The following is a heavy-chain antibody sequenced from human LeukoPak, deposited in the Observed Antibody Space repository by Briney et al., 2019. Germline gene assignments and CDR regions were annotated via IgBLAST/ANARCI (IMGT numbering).Heavy chain of an antibody. Sequence: ASVKVSCKASGGTFSSYEISWVRQAPGQGLEWMGGIIPMFGTAKYAQKFQGRVTITADKSTSTAYMELSSLRSEDTAVYYCARDMSIAARNDAFDIWGQGTMVTVSS. V-gene: IGHV1-69*06. CDR1: GGTFSSYE. J-gene: IGHJ3*02. D-gene: IGHD6-6*01. CDR2: IIPMFGTA. CDR3: ARDMSIAARNDAFDI.